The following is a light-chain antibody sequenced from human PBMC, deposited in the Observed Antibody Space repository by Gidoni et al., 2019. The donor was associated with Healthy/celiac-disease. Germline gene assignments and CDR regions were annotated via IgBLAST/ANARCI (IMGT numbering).Light chain of an antibody. CDR1: SSDVGGYNY. CDR3: SSYTSSSTV. Sequence: ALPPPAPLSASPGQSITISCTGTSSDVGGYNYVSWYQQPPGIAPKLMIYDVSNRPSGVSNRFSGSKTGNAASLTISGLQAEDEADYYCSSYTSSSTVFGGGTKLTVL. V-gene: IGLV2-14*03. CDR2: DVS. J-gene: IGLJ2*01.